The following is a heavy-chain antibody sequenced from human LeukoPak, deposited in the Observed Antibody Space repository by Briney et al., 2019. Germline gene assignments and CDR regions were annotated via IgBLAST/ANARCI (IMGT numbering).Heavy chain of an antibody. CDR1: GFTFSSYG. Sequence: GGSLRLSCAASGFTFSSYGMHWFRQAPGKGLEWVAVISYDGSNKYYADSVKGRFTISRDNSKNTLYLQMNSLRAGDTAVYYCASGSYDAFDIWGQGTTVTVSS. CDR3: ASGSYDAFDI. V-gene: IGHV3-30*03. D-gene: IGHD1-26*01. CDR2: ISYDGSNK. J-gene: IGHJ3*02.